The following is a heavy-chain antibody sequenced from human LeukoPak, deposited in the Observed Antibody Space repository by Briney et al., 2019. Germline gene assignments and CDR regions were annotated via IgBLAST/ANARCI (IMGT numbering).Heavy chain of an antibody. CDR2: ISSNGGST. CDR1: GFTFSSYA. D-gene: IGHD6-19*01. CDR3: VKDRGYSSGWYFDY. Sequence: GGSLRLSCSASGFTFSSYAMHWVRQAPGKGLEYVSAISSNGGSTYYADPVKGRFTISRDNSKNTLYLQMSSLRAGDTAVYYCVKDRGYSSGWYFDYWGQGTLVTVSS. J-gene: IGHJ4*02. V-gene: IGHV3-64D*06.